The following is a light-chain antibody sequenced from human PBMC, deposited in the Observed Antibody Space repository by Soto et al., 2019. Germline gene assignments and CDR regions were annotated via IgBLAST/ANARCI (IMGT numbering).Light chain of an antibody. CDR2: GNS. Sequence: QAVVTQPPSVSGAPGQRVTISCTGSSSNIGAGYDVHWYQQLPGTAPKVLIYGNSNRPAGVPDRFSGSKSGTSASLATTGLQAEDEADYYCQSYDSSLSGSVVFGGGTKLTVL. J-gene: IGLJ2*01. V-gene: IGLV1-40*01. CDR1: SSNIGAGYD. CDR3: QSYDSSLSGSVV.